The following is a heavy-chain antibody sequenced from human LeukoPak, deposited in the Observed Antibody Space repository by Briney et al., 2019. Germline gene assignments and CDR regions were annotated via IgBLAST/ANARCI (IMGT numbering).Heavy chain of an antibody. CDR2: INHSGST. J-gene: IGHJ5*02. D-gene: IGHD3-22*01. Sequence: SETLSLTCAVYGGSFSGYYWSWIRQPPGKGLEWIGEINHSGSTNYNPSLKSRVTISVDTSKNQFSLKLSSVTAADTAVYYCARVGLQYYYDSSGYSHWFDPWGQGTLVTVSS. V-gene: IGHV4-34*01. CDR3: ARVGLQYYYDSSGYSHWFDP. CDR1: GGSFSGYY.